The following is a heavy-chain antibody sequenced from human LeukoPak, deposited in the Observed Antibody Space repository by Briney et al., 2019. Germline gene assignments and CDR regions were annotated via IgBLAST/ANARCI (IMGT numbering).Heavy chain of an antibody. CDR2: MNPNSGNT. CDR3: ARALSWTTESYYYMDV. D-gene: IGHD3/OR15-3a*01. CDR1: GYTFTSYD. Sequence: ASVRVSCKASGYTFTSYDINWVRQATGQGLEWMGWMNPNSGNTGYTQKFQGRVTMTKNIPITTAYIELSSLRSEDTAVYYCARALSWTTESYYYMDVWGKGTTVTVSS. J-gene: IGHJ6*03. V-gene: IGHV1-8*01.